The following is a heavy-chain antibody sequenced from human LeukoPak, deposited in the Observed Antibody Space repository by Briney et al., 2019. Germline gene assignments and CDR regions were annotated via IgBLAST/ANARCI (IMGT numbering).Heavy chain of an antibody. Sequence: PSETLSLTCTVSGGSISGYFWSWIRQPPGKGLEWIGYISTSGSTNYNPSLKSRVTISIDTSKNQFSLRLSSVTTADTAVYYCARDLVTVTKGFDIWGLGTMVSVSS. J-gene: IGHJ3*02. CDR2: ISTSGST. CDR3: ARDLVTVTKGFDI. V-gene: IGHV4-59*01. CDR1: GGSISGYF. D-gene: IGHD4-17*01.